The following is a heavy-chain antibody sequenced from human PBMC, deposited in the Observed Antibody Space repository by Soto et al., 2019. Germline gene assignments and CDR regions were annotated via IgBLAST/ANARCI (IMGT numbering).Heavy chain of an antibody. J-gene: IGHJ4*02. CDR2: IYYSGST. CDR1: GGSISSGGYY. CDR3: ARVRVPPGAPRFDY. V-gene: IGHV4-31*03. Sequence: SETLSLTCTVSGGSISSGGYYWSWIRQHPGKGLEWIGYIYYSGSTYYNPSLKSRVTISVDTSKNQFSLKLSSVTAADTAVYYCARVRVPPGAPRFDYWGQGTLVTVSS. D-gene: IGHD1-26*01.